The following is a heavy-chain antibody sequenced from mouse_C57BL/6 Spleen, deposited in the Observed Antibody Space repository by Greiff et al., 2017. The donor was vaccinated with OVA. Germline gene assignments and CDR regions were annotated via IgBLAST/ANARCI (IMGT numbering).Heavy chain of an antibody. CDR2: INPNNGGT. CDR1: GYTFTDYY. J-gene: IGHJ3*01. Sequence: EVQLQQSGPELVKPGASVKISCKASGYTFTDYYMNWVKQSHGKSLEWIGDINPNNGGTSYNQKFKGKATLTVDKSSSTAYMELRSLTSEDSAVYYCARYGNYDVAWFAYWGQGTLVTVSA. V-gene: IGHV1-26*01. CDR3: ARYGNYDVAWFAY. D-gene: IGHD2-4*01.